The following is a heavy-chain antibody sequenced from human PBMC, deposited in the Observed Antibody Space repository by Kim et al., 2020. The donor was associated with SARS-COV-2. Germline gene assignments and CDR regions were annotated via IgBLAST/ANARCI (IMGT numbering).Heavy chain of an antibody. CDR1: GFTVSSNY. CDR3: ARNDDSGYDDPPYYFDY. CDR2: IYSGGST. J-gene: IGHJ4*02. D-gene: IGHD5-12*01. V-gene: IGHV3-53*01. Sequence: GGSLRLSCAASGFTVSSNYMSWVRQAPGKGLEWVSVIYSGGSTYYADSVKGRFTISRDNSKNTLYLQMNSLRAEDTAVYYCARNDDSGYDDPPYYFDYWGQGTLVTVSS.